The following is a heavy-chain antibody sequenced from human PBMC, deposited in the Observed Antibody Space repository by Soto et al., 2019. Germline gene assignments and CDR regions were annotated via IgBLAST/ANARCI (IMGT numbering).Heavy chain of an antibody. V-gene: IGHV1-46*01. CDR1: GYTFTSYY. Sequence: QVQLVQSGAEVKKPGASVKVSCKASGYTFTSYYMHWVRQAPGQGLEWMGIINPSGGSTTYAQKFQGRVTTTSDSSTSTVYMDLSSLRSEDTAAYYCARAGGYSYGGVDYWGQGTLVTVSS. CDR3: ARAGGYSYGGVDY. J-gene: IGHJ4*02. D-gene: IGHD5-18*01. CDR2: INPSGGST.